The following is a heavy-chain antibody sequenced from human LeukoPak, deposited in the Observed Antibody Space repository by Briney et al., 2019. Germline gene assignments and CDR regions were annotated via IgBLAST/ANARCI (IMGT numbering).Heavy chain of an antibody. CDR1: GFTFSNYG. Sequence: GGSLRLSCAASGFTFSNYGMHWVRQAPGKGLEWVALIWYDGSNKYYADSVKGRFTISRDNSKNTVYLQMNSLRAEDTAVYYCASRRYYYDSMRHWGQGTLVTVSS. CDR2: IWYDGSNK. J-gene: IGHJ4*02. CDR3: ASRRYYYDSMRH. V-gene: IGHV3-33*01. D-gene: IGHD3-22*01.